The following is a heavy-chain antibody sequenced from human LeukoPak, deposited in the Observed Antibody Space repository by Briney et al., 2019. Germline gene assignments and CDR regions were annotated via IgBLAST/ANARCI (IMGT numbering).Heavy chain of an antibody. V-gene: IGHV1-18*01. Sequence: GASVKVSCKASGYTFTSYGISWVRQAPGQGLEWMGWISAYNGNTKYAQKLQGRVTMTTDTSTDTAYMELSSLRSEDTAVYYCATVYYGYYGSGSYGSWFDPWGQGTLVTVSS. CDR2: ISAYNGNT. CDR3: ATVYYGYYGSGSYGSWFDP. CDR1: GYTFTSYG. J-gene: IGHJ5*02. D-gene: IGHD3-10*01.